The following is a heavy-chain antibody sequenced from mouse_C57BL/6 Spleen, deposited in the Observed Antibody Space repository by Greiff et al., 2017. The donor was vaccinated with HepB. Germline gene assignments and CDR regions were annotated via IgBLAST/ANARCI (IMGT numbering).Heavy chain of an antibody. J-gene: IGHJ4*01. V-gene: IGHV1-50*01. Sequence: QVHVKQSGAELVKPGASVKLSCKASGYTFTSYWMQWVKQRPGQGLEWIGEIDPSDSYTNYNQKFKGKATLTVDTSSSTAYMQLSSLTSEDSAVYYCARGTTISMDYWGQGTSVTVSS. CDR2: IDPSDSYT. CDR3: ARGTTISMDY. CDR1: GYTFTSYW. D-gene: IGHD2-4*01.